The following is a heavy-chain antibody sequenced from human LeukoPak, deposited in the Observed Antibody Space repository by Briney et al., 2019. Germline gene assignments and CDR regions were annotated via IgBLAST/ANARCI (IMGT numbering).Heavy chain of an antibody. V-gene: IGHV4-34*01. CDR3: ARTGDWSYFDY. CDR1: GGSFSGYY. Sequence: SETLSLTCAVYGGSFSGYYWSWIRQPPGKGLEWIGEINHSGSTNYNPSLKSRVTISVDTSKNQFSLKLSSVTAADTAVYYCARTGDWSYFDYWGQGTLVTVSS. J-gene: IGHJ4*02. D-gene: IGHD2-21*02. CDR2: INHSGST.